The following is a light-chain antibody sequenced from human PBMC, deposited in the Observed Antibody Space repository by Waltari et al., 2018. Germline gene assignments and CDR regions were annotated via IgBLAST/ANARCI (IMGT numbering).Light chain of an antibody. CDR3: QQYHNWPPG. V-gene: IGKV3-15*01. Sequence: EMVMTQPPATLSVSLGERATLSCRASQSVRSRLSWYQQKPGQSPRLLVYDASTRDTGVPARFSGSGSGTDFILTISGMQSEDFAVYYCQQYHNWPPGFGPGTKVDIK. J-gene: IGKJ3*01. CDR2: DAS. CDR1: QSVRSR.